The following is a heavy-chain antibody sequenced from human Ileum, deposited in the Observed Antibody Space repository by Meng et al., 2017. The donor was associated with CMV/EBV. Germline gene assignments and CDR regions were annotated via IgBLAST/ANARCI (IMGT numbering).Heavy chain of an antibody. Sequence: ASVKVSCKASGYTFTSYGISWVRQVPGQGLEWMGWINAYIGSTNYAQKVQDRVTMTTDTSTNTAYMQLRSLRSDDTAVYYCAGDSMAATGWYLDLWGRGTLVTVSS. J-gene: IGHJ2*01. CDR3: AGDSMAATGWYLDL. D-gene: IGHD2-15*01. CDR1: GYTFTSYG. V-gene: IGHV1-18*01. CDR2: INAYIGST.